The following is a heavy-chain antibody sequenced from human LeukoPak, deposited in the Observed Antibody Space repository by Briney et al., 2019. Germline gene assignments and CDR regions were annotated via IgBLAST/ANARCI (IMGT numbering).Heavy chain of an antibody. CDR3: AKALLCGAGTYYRNYFDY. D-gene: IGHD3-10*01. Sequence: PGGSLSLSCAASGFTFSTCAMSWVRQAPGKGLEWVSIISDNGGTTDYADSVKGRLTIARDNSKNALFLQMNSLTAEDTAVYYCAKALLCGAGTYYRNYFDYWGQGILVTVSS. CDR2: ISDNGGTT. V-gene: IGHV3-23*01. CDR1: GFTFSTCA. J-gene: IGHJ4*02.